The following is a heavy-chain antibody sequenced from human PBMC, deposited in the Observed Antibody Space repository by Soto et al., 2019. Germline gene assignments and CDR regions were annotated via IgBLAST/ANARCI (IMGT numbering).Heavy chain of an antibody. CDR3: AGAISSSWCSNYYYYYGMDV. D-gene: IGHD6-13*01. V-gene: IGHV1-8*01. J-gene: IGHJ6*02. CDR1: GYTFTSYD. CDR2: MNPNSGNT. Sequence: QVQLVQSGAEVKKPGASVKVSCKASGYTFTSYDINWVRQATGQGLEWMGWMNPNSGNTGYAQKFQGRVTMTRNTSISTAYMELSSLRSEDTAVYYCAGAISSSWCSNYYYYYGMDVWGQGTTVTVSS.